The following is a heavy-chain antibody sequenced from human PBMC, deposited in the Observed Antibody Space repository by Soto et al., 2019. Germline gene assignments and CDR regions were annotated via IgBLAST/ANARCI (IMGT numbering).Heavy chain of an antibody. J-gene: IGHJ6*02. CDR2: IIPIFGTA. D-gene: IGHD6-19*01. CDR1: RVGFSKFI. V-gene: IGHV1-69*13. Sequence: SLKGYCKASRVGFSKFIVTGVVQARIRGLDGVGGIIPIFGTANYAQKFQGRVTITADESTSTSYMEVNNLRSEDTAVYYCAKVRYSSPMGYYYGMDVWGQGTTVTVSS. CDR3: AKVRYSSPMGYYYGMDV.